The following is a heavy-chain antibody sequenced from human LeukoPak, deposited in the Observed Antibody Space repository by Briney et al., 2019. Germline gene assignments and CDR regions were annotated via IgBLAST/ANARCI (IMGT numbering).Heavy chain of an antibody. J-gene: IGHJ6*02. CDR3: ARDRAGSIVTSGSYYYYYGMDV. CDR1: GFTFSSYA. V-gene: IGHV3-30-3*01. Sequence: PGGSLRLSCAASGFTFSSYAMHWVRQAPGKGLEWVAVISYDGSNKYYADSVKGRLTFSRDNSKNTLYLQMNSLRAEDTAVYYCARDRAGSIVTSGSYYYYYGMDVWGQGTTVTVSS. D-gene: IGHD6-13*01. CDR2: ISYDGSNK.